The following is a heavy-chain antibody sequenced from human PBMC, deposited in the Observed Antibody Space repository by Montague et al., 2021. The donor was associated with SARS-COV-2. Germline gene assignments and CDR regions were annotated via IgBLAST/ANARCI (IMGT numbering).Heavy chain of an antibody. CDR3: ARIQYGGYGGAFDY. V-gene: IGHV3-30-3*01. J-gene: IGHJ4*02. Sequence: SLRLSCAASGFTFSSYAMHWVRQAPGKGLEWVAVISYDGSNKYYADSVKDRFTISRDNSKNTLYLQMNSLRAEDTAVYYCARIQYGGYGGAFDYWGQGTLVTVSS. CDR1: GFTFSSYA. CDR2: ISYDGSNK. D-gene: IGHD5-12*01.